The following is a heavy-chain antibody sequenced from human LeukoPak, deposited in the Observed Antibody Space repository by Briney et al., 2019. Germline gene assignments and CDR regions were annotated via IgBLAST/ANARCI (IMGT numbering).Heavy chain of an antibody. V-gene: IGHV4-34*01. CDR2: INHSGST. J-gene: IGHJ5*02. CDR3: ARCHFGSVRRFDR. D-gene: IGHD3-10*01. Sequence: SETLSLTCAVYGGSFSGYYWSWLRQPPGKGLEWIGEINHSGSTNYNPSLTSRVTISVDTSKNQCSLKLSSVTAADPAVYYCARCHFGSVRRFDRWGQGTLVTVSS. CDR1: GGSFSGYY.